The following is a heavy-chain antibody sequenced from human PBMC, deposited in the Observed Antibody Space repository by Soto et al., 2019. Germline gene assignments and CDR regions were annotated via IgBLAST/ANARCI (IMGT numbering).Heavy chain of an antibody. D-gene: IGHD6-19*01. J-gene: IGHJ4*02. CDR1: GYSFTSYW. CDR3: ARHSGPYSSTSPVGY. V-gene: IGHV5-10-1*01. Sequence: GESLKISCQGSGYSFTSYWISWVRQMPGKGLEWMGRIDPSDSYTTYSPSFQGHVTISVDKSISTAYLQWSSLKASDTAMYYCARHSGPYSSTSPVGYWGQGTLVTVSS. CDR2: IDPSDSYT.